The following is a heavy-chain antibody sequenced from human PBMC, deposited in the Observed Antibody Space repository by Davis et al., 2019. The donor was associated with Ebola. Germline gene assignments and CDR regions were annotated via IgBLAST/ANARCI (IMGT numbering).Heavy chain of an antibody. V-gene: IGHV4-59*01. CDR2: IYYSGST. D-gene: IGHD3-3*01. CDR1: GGSISSYY. CDR3: ARGDFWSGFTV. J-gene: IGHJ4*02. Sequence: PSETLSLTCTVSGGSISSYYWSWIRQPPGKGLEWIGYIYYSGSTNYNPSLKSRVTIPVDRSKNQFSLKLTSVTAADTAVYYCARGDFWSGFTVWGQGTLVTVSS.